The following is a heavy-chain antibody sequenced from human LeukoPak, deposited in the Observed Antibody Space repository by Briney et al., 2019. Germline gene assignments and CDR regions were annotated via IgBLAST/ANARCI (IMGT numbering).Heavy chain of an antibody. CDR2: INPNSGGT. J-gene: IGHJ4*01. CDR1: GYTFTGYY. CDR3: ARGRRILGGPENAGDFFDF. D-gene: IGHD3-16*01. V-gene: IGHV1-2*02. Sequence: ASVKVSCKASGYTFTGYYMYWVRQAPGQGLEWMGWINPNSGGTNYAQSFQARVTMTRDTSIASSYMELTGLESDDTAVYYCARGRRILGGPENAGDFFDFWGQGSLVTVSS.